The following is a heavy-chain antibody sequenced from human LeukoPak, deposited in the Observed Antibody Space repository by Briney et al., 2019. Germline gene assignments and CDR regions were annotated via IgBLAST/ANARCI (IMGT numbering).Heavy chain of an antibody. V-gene: IGHV3-7*01. CDR2: IKQDGSEK. J-gene: IGHJ4*02. D-gene: IGHD6-6*01. Sequence: GGSLRLSYAASGFTFSNYWMSWVRQAPGKGLEWVANIKQDGSEKYYVDSVKGRFTISRDNAKNSLYLQMDSLRAEDTAVYYCASGQQLGYWGQGTLVTVSS. CDR1: GFTFSNYW. CDR3: ASGQQLGY.